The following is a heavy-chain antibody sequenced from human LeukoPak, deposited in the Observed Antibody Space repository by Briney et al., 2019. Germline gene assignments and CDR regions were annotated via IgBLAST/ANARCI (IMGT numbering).Heavy chain of an antibody. Sequence: GGALQISCKAAGCIFTNYWIGWGRRKAGKGGGGRGIIYSDSDTRYNPSFHGQVTISADTSINTAYLEWSSLKASDSAMYYCARELSYGPRAGDYWGQGTLVTVSS. J-gene: IGHJ4*02. CDR1: GCIFTNYW. CDR3: ARELSYGPRAGDY. D-gene: IGHD1-7*01. CDR2: IYSDSDT. V-gene: IGHV5-51*01.